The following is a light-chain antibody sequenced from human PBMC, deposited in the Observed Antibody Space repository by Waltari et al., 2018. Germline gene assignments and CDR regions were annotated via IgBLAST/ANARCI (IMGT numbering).Light chain of an antibody. V-gene: IGKV3-11*01. Sequence: ETVLTQSPDILSLSPGERATLSCRASLSVSTYLAWYQQKPGQAPRLLVYDASNRATGIPARFSGSGSGTDFTLTISSLKPEDFAVYYCQQRSNGLTFGGGTKVEIK. CDR3: QQRSNGLT. CDR1: LSVSTY. J-gene: IGKJ4*01. CDR2: DAS.